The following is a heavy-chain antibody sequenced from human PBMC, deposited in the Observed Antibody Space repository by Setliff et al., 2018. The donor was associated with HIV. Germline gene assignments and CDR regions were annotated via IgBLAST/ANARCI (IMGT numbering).Heavy chain of an antibody. D-gene: IGHD3-10*01. J-gene: IGHJ4*02. CDR3: ARGRDKYGPIDY. CDR1: GGSFSGYY. Sequence: SETLSLTCAVYGGSFSGYYWSWIRQPPGKGLEWIGEINHRGSTNCNPSLKSRVSISVDTSKNQFSLKMSSVTAADTAVYYCARGRDKYGPIDYWGQGTLVTVSS. CDR2: INHRGST. V-gene: IGHV4-34*01.